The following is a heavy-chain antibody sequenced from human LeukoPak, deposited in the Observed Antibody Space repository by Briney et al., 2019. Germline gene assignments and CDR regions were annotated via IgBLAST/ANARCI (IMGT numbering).Heavy chain of an antibody. CDR2: FDPEDGET. CDR1: GYTLTELS. Sequence: ASVKVSCKVSGYTLTELSMHWVRQAPGKGLEWMGGFDPEDGETIYAQKFQGRVTTTEDTSTDTAYMELSSLRSEDTAVYYCATVGQAGDYWGQGTLVTVSS. CDR3: ATVGQAGDY. J-gene: IGHJ4*02. D-gene: IGHD3-10*01. V-gene: IGHV1-24*01.